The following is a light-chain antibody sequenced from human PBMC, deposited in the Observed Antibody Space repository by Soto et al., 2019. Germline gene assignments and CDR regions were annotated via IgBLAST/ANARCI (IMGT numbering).Light chain of an antibody. V-gene: IGKV3-15*01. CDR1: QGVSSN. CDR3: QQCSWHPFTVT. Sequence: EIVMTQSPATLSVSPGERAPLSCRAIQGVSSNLAWYQQKPGQAPRLLIYDASTRATGIPARFSGSGSGTEYTLTISSLQSEDSAVYYCQQCSWHPFTVTFGGGTKVEIK. J-gene: IGKJ4*01. CDR2: DAS.